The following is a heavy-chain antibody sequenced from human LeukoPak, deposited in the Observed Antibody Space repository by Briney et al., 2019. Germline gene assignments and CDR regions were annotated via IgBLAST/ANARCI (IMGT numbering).Heavy chain of an antibody. J-gene: IGHJ5*02. CDR1: GFTFSSYG. CDR3: ARDGPLVPTIYGTFDR. D-gene: IGHD3-3*02. V-gene: IGHV3-30*02. CDR2: IRYDGSNK. Sequence: GGSLRLSCAASGFTFSSYGMHWVRQAPGKGLEWVAFIRYDGSNKYYADSVKGRFTISRDNAKNSLYLQMSSLRAEDTAVYYCARDGPLVPTIYGTFDRWGQGTLVIVSS.